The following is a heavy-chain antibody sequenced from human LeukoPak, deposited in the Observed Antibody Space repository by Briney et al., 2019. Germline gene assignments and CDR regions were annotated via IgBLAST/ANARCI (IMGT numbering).Heavy chain of an antibody. Sequence: PSETLSLTCTVSGGSISSYYWSWIRQPPGKGLEWIGYIYYSGSTNYNPSLKSRVTISVDTSKNQFSLKLSSVTAADTAVYYCARHVAAAEWFDPWGQGTLVTVSS. CDR2: IYYSGST. D-gene: IGHD6-13*01. V-gene: IGHV4-59*08. CDR1: GGSISSYY. J-gene: IGHJ5*02. CDR3: ARHVAAAEWFDP.